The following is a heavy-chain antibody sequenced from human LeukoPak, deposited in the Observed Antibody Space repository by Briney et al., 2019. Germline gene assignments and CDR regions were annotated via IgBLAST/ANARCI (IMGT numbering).Heavy chain of an antibody. Sequence: GGSLRLSCAASGFTFSSSDMHWVRQAPGKGLEWVAFIRYDGNNKYYADSVKGRFTISRDNAKNTLYLQMNSLRVEDTALYYCGRGKSPAAVDDWGQGTLVTVPS. D-gene: IGHD2-2*01. V-gene: IGHV3-30*02. CDR2: IRYDGNNK. CDR1: GFTFSSSD. J-gene: IGHJ4*02. CDR3: GRGKSPAAVDD.